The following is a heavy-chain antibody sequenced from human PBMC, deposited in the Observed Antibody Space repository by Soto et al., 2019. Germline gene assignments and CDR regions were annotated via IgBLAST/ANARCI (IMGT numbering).Heavy chain of an antibody. CDR1: GFTFSSYG. Sequence: QVQLVESGGGVVQPGRSLRLSCAASGFTFSSYGMHWVRQAPGKGLEWVAVISYDGSNKYYADSVKGRFTISRDNSKNTLYLQMNSLRADDTAVYYCAKPTHCSSTSCYDAFDIWGQGTMVTVSS. V-gene: IGHV3-30*18. CDR3: AKPTHCSSTSCYDAFDI. J-gene: IGHJ3*02. CDR2: ISYDGSNK. D-gene: IGHD2-2*01.